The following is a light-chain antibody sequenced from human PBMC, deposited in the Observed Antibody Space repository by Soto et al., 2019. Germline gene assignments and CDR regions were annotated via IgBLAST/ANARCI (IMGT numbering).Light chain of an antibody. J-gene: IGKJ1*01. CDR3: QQYSRSRK. CDR1: QRLSSYH. CDR2: GGS. Sequence: IVLTQSACTLSLSPGESATLSCRASQRLSSYHLAWYQQKPGQAPSLLIYGGSSRATGIPVRFSGSGSETDFTLAITGLEPEECAVYSFQQYSRSRKFGQGTKVDI. V-gene: IGKV3-20*01.